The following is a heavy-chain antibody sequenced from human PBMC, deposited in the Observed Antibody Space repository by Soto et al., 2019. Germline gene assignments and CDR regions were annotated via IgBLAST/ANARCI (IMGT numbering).Heavy chain of an antibody. J-gene: IGHJ6*02. Sequence: QVQLQESGPRLLKPSETLSLTCSVSGGSITGYYWSWVRQPPGQAREWLGYIFYRGSTSSNPSLKSRVTISPDTSKNQFSLKLRAVTAADTAVDYCARDPPYGSGGSGMDVWGQGTTVTVSS. CDR2: IFYRGST. CDR1: GGSITGYY. D-gene: IGHD3-10*01. CDR3: ARDPPYGSGGSGMDV. V-gene: IGHV4-59*01.